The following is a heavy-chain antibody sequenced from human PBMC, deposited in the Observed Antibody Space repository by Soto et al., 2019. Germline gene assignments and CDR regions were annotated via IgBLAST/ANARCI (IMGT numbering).Heavy chain of an antibody. V-gene: IGHV3-48*02. CDR2: ISSSSSSI. CDR1: EFTFKNYG. CDR3: ARGGSDRPGY. Sequence: EVQLVESGGGLVQPGGSLRLSCVAFEFTFKNYGMNWVRQAPGKGLEWVSYISSSSSSIDYADSVKGRFTISRDNAKSSLYLQMNRLRDEDTAGYYCARGGSDRPGYWGQGTLVTVSS. D-gene: IGHD6-25*01. J-gene: IGHJ4*02.